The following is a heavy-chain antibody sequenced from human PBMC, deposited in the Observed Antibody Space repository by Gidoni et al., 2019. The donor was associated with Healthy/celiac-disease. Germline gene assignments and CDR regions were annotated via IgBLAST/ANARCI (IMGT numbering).Heavy chain of an antibody. Sequence: QVQLVESGGGVVQPGRSLRLSCAAPGFPFSSYAMHWVRQAPGKGLEWVAVISYDGSNKYYADSVKGRFTISRDNSKNTLYLQMNSLRAEDTAVYYCARTSTLTYYDFWSGYYPFDYWGQGTLVTVSS. CDR1: GFPFSSYA. D-gene: IGHD3-3*01. J-gene: IGHJ4*02. CDR2: ISYDGSNK. V-gene: IGHV3-30-3*01. CDR3: ARTSTLTYYDFWSGYYPFDY.